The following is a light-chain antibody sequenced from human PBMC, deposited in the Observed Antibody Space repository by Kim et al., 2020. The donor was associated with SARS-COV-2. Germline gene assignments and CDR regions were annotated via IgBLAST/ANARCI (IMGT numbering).Light chain of an antibody. V-gene: IGLV4-60*03. J-gene: IGLJ3*02. CDR3: ETWDTNTRV. CDR1: SGHSSHI. Sequence: QPVLTQSSSASASPGSSVKLTCTLSSGHSSHIIAWHQQQPGKAPRYLMDLEGSGSYSKGSGVPDRFSGSSAGADRYLTISNVQSEDEADYYCETWDTNTRVFGGGPQLTVL. CDR2: LEGSGSY.